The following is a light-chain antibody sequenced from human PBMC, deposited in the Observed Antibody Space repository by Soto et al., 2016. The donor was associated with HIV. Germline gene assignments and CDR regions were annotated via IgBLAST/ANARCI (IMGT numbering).Light chain of an antibody. V-gene: IGLV3-1*01. CDR3: QAWDSSTASYV. Sequence: SYELTQPPSVSVSPGQTASIPCSGDKLGDKYSCWYQQKPGQSPVLVIYQDSKRPSGIPERFSGSNSGNTATLTISETQAMDEADYYCQAWDSSTASYVFGTGTKVTVL. CDR2: QDS. J-gene: IGLJ1*01. CDR1: KLGDKY.